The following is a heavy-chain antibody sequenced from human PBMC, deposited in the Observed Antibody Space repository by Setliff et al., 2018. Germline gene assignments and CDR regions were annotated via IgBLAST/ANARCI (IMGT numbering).Heavy chain of an antibody. J-gene: IGHJ4*02. CDR3: AKVKKQLIRGSGLDY. Sequence: GESLKISCAASGFSFNTYGMHWVRQAPGEGLEWVAFVQFDGSNKYYADSVLGRFTISRDNSKNTLYLQMNSLSTDDTAVYYCAKVKKQLIRGSGLDYWGQGTLVTVSS. V-gene: IGHV3-30*02. D-gene: IGHD6-13*01. CDR2: VQFDGSNK. CDR1: GFSFNTYG.